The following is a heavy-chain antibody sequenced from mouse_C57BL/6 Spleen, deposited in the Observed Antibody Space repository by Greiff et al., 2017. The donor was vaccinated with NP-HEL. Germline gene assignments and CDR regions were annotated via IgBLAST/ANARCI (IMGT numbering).Heavy chain of an antibody. V-gene: IGHV1-15*01. J-gene: IGHJ4*01. Sequence: VQLQQSGAELVRPGASVTLSCKASGYTFTDYEMHWVKQTPVHGLEWIGAIDPETGGTAYNQKFKGKAILTADKSSSTAYMELRSLTSEDSAVYYCTRSPKNYAMDYGGQGTSVTVSS. CDR2: IDPETGGT. CDR1: GYTFTDYE. CDR3: TRSPKNYAMDY.